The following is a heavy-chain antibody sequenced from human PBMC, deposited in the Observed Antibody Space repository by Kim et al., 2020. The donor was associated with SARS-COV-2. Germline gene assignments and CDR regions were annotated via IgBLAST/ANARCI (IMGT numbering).Heavy chain of an antibody. CDR2: IYYSGST. J-gene: IGHJ3*02. V-gene: IGHV4-30-4*01. Sequence: SETLSLTCTVSGGSISSGDYYWSWIRQPPGKGLEWIGYIYYSGSTYYNPSLKSRVTISVDTSKNQFSLKLSSVTAADTAVYYCARDRSATVTFSDAFDIWGQVTMVTVSS. CDR3: ARDRSATVTFSDAFDI. D-gene: IGHD4-17*01. CDR1: GGSISSGDYY.